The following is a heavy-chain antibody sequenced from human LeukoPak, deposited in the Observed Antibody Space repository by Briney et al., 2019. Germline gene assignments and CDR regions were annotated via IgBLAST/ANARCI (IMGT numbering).Heavy chain of an antibody. CDR3: ASDSGLSRSSSFGRAFDI. Sequence: ASVKVSCTASGYTFTGYYMHWVRQAPGQGLEWMGWINAGNGNTKYSQEFQGRVTITRDTSASTAYMELSSLRSEDMAVYYCASDSGLSRSSSFGRAFDIWGQETMVTVSS. J-gene: IGHJ3*02. V-gene: IGHV1-3*03. CDR2: INAGNGNT. D-gene: IGHD6-6*01. CDR1: GYTFTGYY.